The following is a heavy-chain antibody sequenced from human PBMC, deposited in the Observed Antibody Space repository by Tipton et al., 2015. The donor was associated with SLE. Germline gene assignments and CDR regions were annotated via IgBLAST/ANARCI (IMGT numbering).Heavy chain of an antibody. D-gene: IGHD2-15*01. Sequence: TLSLTCTVSGYSISSGYYWGWIRQPPGKGLEWIGSIYHIGSTYYNPSLKSRVTISVDMSKNQFSLKLTSVTAADTAVYYCARGGGSPSYWGQGTLVTVSS. CDR1: GYSISSGYY. J-gene: IGHJ4*02. V-gene: IGHV4-38-2*02. CDR3: ARGGGSPSY. CDR2: IYHIGST.